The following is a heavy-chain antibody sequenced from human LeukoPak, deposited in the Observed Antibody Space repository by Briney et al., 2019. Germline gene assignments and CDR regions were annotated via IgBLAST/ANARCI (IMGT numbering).Heavy chain of an antibody. V-gene: IGHV5-10-1*01. CDR1: GYSFTNYW. CDR2: IDPSDSYT. Sequence: GESLKISCKGSGYSFTNYWIAWVRQMSGKGLEWMGRIDPSDSYTNYSPSFQGHVTISADKSISTAYLQWSSLKASDTAMYYCARLSVDTAMVGYYYGMDVWGQGTTVTVSS. D-gene: IGHD5-18*01. CDR3: ARLSVDTAMVGYYYGMDV. J-gene: IGHJ6*02.